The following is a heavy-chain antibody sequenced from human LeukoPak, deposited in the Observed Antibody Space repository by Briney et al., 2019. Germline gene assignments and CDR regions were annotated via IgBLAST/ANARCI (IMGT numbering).Heavy chain of an antibody. V-gene: IGHV3-74*01. J-gene: IGHJ4*02. Sequence: GGSVRLSCAASGFTFSSYWMHWVRQAPGKGLVWVSRRNSDGSSTSYADSVRCRFTISRDNAKNTLYLQIKSLRAEDTAVYYCARHQAYGDYVFDYWGQGTLVTVSS. CDR1: GFTFSSYW. D-gene: IGHD4-17*01. CDR3: ARHQAYGDYVFDY. CDR2: RNSDGSST.